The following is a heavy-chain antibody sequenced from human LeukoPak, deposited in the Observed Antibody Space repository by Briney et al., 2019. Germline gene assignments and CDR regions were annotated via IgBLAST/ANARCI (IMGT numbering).Heavy chain of an antibody. Sequence: PGGSLRLSCAASGFTFSNYAMSWVRQAPGKGLEWVSAITGSGGTTYYADSAKGRFTISRDNSKNTVHLQMNSLRAEDTAVYYCAKGPDKYGIKAYADFWGQGTLVTVSS. CDR1: GFTFSNYA. CDR2: ITGSGGTT. CDR3: AKGPDKYGIKAYADF. J-gene: IGHJ4*02. D-gene: IGHD2-8*01. V-gene: IGHV3-23*01.